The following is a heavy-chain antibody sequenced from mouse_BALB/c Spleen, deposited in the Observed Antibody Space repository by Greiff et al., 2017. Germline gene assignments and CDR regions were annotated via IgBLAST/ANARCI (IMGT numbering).Heavy chain of an antibody. D-gene: IGHD2-14*01. V-gene: IGHV2-9*02. J-gene: IGHJ3*01. CDR2: IWAGGST. CDR3: ARVYYRYDGAWFAY. Sequence: VKLVESGAGLVAPSQSLSITCTVSGFSLNSYGVHWVRQAPGKGLEWLGVIWAGGSTNYNSALMSRLSISKDNSTSQVFLKMNSLQTDDTAVYYCARVYYRYDGAWFAYWGQRTLVTVSA. CDR1: GFSLNSYG.